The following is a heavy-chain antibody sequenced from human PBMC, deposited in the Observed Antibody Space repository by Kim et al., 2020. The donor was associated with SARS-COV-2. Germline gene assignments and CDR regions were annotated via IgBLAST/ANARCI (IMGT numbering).Heavy chain of an antibody. CDR3: AWIRSAETYSLYS. CDR2: IKSKGSGGTI. V-gene: IGHV3-15*01. CDR1: GVPFSDAW. J-gene: IGHJ4*02. D-gene: IGHD5-18*01. Sequence: GGSLRLSCALSGVPFSDAWMTWVRQAPGMGLEWIGQIKSKGSGGTIDYAAPVKGRFTISRDDSKNTMYLQMNSLNTEDTALYYCAWIRSAETYSLYSWGQGTLVTVSS.